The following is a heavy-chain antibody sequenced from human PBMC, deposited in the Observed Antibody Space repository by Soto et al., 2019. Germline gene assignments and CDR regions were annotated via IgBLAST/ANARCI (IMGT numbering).Heavy chain of an antibody. CDR1: GGSISSYY. V-gene: IGHV4-59*01. Sequence: PSEILSLTCTVSGGSISSYYWSWIRQPPGKGLEWIGYIYYSGSTNYNPSLKSRVTISVDTSKNQFSLKLSSVTAADTAVYYCARAGLERGRYYFDYWGQGTLVTVSS. CDR2: IYYSGST. CDR3: ARAGLERGRYYFDY. J-gene: IGHJ4*02. D-gene: IGHD1-1*01.